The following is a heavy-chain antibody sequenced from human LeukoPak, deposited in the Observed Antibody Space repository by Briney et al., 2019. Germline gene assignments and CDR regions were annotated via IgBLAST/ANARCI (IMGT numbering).Heavy chain of an antibody. Sequence: PGGSLRLSCAASGFTFSSYWMHWVRQAPGKGLVWVSRINSDGSSTSYADSVKGRFTISRDNAKNTLYLQMNSLRAEDTAVYYCARDRDPGYYDTNGYRRVNAFDIWGQGTMVTVSS. CDR3: ARDRDPGYYDTNGYRRVNAFDI. V-gene: IGHV3-74*01. D-gene: IGHD3-22*01. CDR1: GFTFSSYW. CDR2: INSDGSST. J-gene: IGHJ3*02.